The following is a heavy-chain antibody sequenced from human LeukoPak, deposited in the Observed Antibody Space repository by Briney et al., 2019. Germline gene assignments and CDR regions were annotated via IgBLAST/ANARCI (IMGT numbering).Heavy chain of an antibody. Sequence: GESLKISFKGSGSHFDTYWIAWMRQMPGKGLEWMGIIYPADSDTRYRPSFQGQVTISADKSITPAYLQWSSLKASDTAIYYCARGYGAYLGYWGQGTLVTVSS. CDR1: GSHFDTYW. V-gene: IGHV5-51*01. J-gene: IGHJ4*02. CDR3: ARGYGAYLGY. D-gene: IGHD4-17*01. CDR2: IYPADSDT.